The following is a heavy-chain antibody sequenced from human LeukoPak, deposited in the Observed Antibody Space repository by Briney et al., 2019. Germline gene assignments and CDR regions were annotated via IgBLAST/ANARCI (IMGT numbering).Heavy chain of an antibody. V-gene: IGHV1-2*06. CDR1: GYTFTGYY. J-gene: IGHJ4*02. Sequence: ASVKVSCKASGYTFTGYYMHWVRQAPGQGLEWMGRINPNSGVTNYAQKFQGRVTMTRDTSISTAYMELSRLRSDDTAVYYCASTATSGWYSYFDYWGQGTLVTVSS. D-gene: IGHD6-19*01. CDR2: INPNSGVT. CDR3: ASTATSGWYSYFDY.